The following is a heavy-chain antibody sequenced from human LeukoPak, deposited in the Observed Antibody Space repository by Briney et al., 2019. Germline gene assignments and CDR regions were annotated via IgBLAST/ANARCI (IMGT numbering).Heavy chain of an antibody. CDR2: INPTAGST. D-gene: IGHD3-10*01. CDR3: ARDLSLRGTMGFYYYGMDV. J-gene: IGHJ6*02. V-gene: IGHV1-46*01. CDR1: GYTFTSYY. Sequence: ASVKVSCKTSGYTFTSYYIHWARQAPGQGLEWMVIINPTAGSTNYAQKFQGRVTMTRDTSTSTVYMELSSLRSEDTAVYYCARDLSLRGTMGFYYYGMDVWGQGTTVTVSS.